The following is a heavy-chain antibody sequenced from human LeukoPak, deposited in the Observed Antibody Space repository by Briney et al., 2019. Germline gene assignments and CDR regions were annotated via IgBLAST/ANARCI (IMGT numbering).Heavy chain of an antibody. CDR2: MYSGGST. V-gene: IGHV3-53*01. CDR1: GFTVSSNC. D-gene: IGHD6-13*01. CDR3: ARSSSSWPDY. J-gene: IGHJ4*02. Sequence: GGSLRLSCAASGFTVSSNCMSWVRQAPGKGPEWVSVMYSGGSTFYADSVKGRFTISRDNSKNTLYLQMNSLRGEDAAVYYCARSSSSWPDYWGQGTLVTVSS.